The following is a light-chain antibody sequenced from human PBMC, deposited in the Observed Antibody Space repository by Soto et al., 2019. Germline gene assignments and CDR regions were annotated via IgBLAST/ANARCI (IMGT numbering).Light chain of an antibody. J-gene: IGLJ7*01. CDR2: EVS. V-gene: IGLV2-23*02. Sequence: QSVLTQPASVSGSPGQSITISCTGTSSDVGSHNLVSWNQQHPGQAPKLMIYEVSKRPLGVSARFSTSKSGNTASLTISGLQAEDKADYFCCSYGGSRAVFGGGTQLTVL. CDR1: SSDVGSHNL. CDR3: CSYGGSRAV.